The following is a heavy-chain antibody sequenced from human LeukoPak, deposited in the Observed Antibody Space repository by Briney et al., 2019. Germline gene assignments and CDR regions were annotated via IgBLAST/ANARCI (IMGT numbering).Heavy chain of an antibody. D-gene: IGHD3-16*01. Sequence: GGSLRLSCAASGFTFSSYWMHWVRQGPGKGLVWVSRIHSDGSSTTYADSVKGRFTISRDNAKNTLYLQMNSLRAEDTAVYYCARVPLGEFKGLDPWGQGTLVTVSS. CDR2: IHSDGSST. J-gene: IGHJ5*02. CDR3: ARVPLGEFKGLDP. V-gene: IGHV3-74*01. CDR1: GFTFSSYW.